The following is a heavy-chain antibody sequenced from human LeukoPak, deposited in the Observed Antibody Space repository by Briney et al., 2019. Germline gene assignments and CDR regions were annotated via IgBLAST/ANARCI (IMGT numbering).Heavy chain of an antibody. V-gene: IGHV1-2*02. J-gene: IGHJ3*02. Sequence: ASVKVSCKASGYTFTGYYMHWVRQAPGQGLEWMGWINPNSGGTNYAQKFQGRVTMTRDTSISTAYMELSRLRSDDTAVYYCARGSPSGPYYYDSSGYYRGAFDIWGQGTMVTVSS. CDR3: ARGSPSGPYYYDSSGYYRGAFDI. CDR2: INPNSGGT. D-gene: IGHD3-22*01. CDR1: GYTFTGYY.